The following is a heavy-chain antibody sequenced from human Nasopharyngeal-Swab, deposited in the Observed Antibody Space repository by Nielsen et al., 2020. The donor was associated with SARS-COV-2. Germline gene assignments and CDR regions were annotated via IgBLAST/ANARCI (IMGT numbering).Heavy chain of an antibody. V-gene: IGHV3-33*01. Sequence: WIRQPPGKGLEWVAVIWYDGSNKYYADSVKGRFTISRDNSKNTLYLQMNCLRAEDTAVYYCARVPGDTAMASDYWGQGTLVTVSS. J-gene: IGHJ4*02. D-gene: IGHD5-18*01. CDR2: IWYDGSNK. CDR3: ARVPGDTAMASDY.